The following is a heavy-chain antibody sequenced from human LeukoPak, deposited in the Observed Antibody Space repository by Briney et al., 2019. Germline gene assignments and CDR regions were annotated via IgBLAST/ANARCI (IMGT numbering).Heavy chain of an antibody. CDR3: ARADGYSGSYYAFDI. CDR1: GASISSYY. V-gene: IGHV4-59*01. Sequence: SETLSLTCTVSGASISSYYWSWIRQPPGKGLEWIGYIYYSGSTNYNPSLKSRVTISVDTSKNQFSLKLSSVTAADTAVYYCARADGYSGSYYAFDIWGQGTMVTVSS. J-gene: IGHJ3*02. CDR2: IYYSGST. D-gene: IGHD1-26*01.